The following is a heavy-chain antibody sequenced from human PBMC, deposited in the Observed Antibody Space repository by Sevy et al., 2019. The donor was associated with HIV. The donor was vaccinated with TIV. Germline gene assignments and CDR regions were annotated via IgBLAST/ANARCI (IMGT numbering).Heavy chain of an antibody. CDR1: GYTVISFD. CDR2: TSPSSGNT. V-gene: IGHV1-8*01. D-gene: IGHD3-10*01. J-gene: IGHJ6*02. CDR3: ARSGGFSDHGMDV. Sequence: ASVKVSCKASGYTVISFDINWVRQAPGQGLEWMGWTSPSSGNTAYAQKFQGRVTMTRSTSISTAYMDLSSLTSEDTAVYFRARSGGFSDHGMDVWGQGATVTVSS.